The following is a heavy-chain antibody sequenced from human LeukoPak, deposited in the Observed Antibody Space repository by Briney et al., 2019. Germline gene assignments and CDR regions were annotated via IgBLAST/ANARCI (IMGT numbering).Heavy chain of an antibody. V-gene: IGHV3-9*01. CDR3: AKARSGYLTPFDY. Sequence: GGSLRLSCAASGFTFDDYALHWVRQAPGKGLEWVSGISYNSGTIAYADSVKARFTISRDNAKSSLYLEMNNLRLEDTAFYFCAKARSGYLTPFDYWGQGALVTVPS. J-gene: IGHJ4*02. CDR2: ISYNSGTI. D-gene: IGHD3-3*01. CDR1: GFTFDDYA.